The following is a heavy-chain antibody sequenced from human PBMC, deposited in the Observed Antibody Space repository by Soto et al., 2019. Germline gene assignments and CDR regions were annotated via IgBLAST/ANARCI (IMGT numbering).Heavy chain of an antibody. J-gene: IGHJ4*02. CDR2: IRSKAYGGTT. CDR3: TRGGRYCSSTSCYRPDY. Sequence: PGGSLRLSCTASGFTFGDYAMSWFRQAPGKGLEWVGFIRSKAYGGTTEYAASVKGRFTISRDDSKSIAYLQMNSLKTEDTAVYYCTRGGRYCSSTSCYRPDYWGQGTLVTVSS. CDR1: GFTFGDYA. D-gene: IGHD2-2*01. V-gene: IGHV3-49*03.